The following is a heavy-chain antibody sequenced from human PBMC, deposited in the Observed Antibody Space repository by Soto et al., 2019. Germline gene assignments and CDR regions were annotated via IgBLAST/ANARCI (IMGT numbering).Heavy chain of an antibody. CDR1: GGSISSYY. CDR3: ARFGAAVDY. D-gene: IGHD3-16*01. V-gene: IGHV4-59*08. Sequence: QVQLQESGPGLAKPSETLSLTCTVSGGSISSYYWSWIRQPPGKGLEWIGYIYYSGGTNYNPSLKSRVTISVDTSKNQFSLKLSSVTAADTAVYYCARFGAAVDYWGQGTLVTVSS. CDR2: IYYSGGT. J-gene: IGHJ4*02.